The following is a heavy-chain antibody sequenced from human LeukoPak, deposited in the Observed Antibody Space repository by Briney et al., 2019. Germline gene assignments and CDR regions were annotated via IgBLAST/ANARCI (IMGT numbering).Heavy chain of an antibody. D-gene: IGHD2-2*01. CDR3: ARVVPRIVVVPAAPRGWLDP. CDR2: SYRGGGT. V-gene: IGHV3-53*01. CDR1: GFTASSTF. Sequence: PGGSLRLSCPASGFTASSTFMSWVHQAPGKGLEWVSASYRGGGTYVTDSVKGRFTISRDNAKNSLYLQMNSLRAEDTAVYYCARVVPRIVVVPAAPRGWLDPWGQGTLVTVSS. J-gene: IGHJ5*02.